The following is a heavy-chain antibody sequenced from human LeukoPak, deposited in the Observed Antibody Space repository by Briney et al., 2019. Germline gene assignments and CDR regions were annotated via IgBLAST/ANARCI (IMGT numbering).Heavy chain of an antibody. Sequence: GGSLRLSCAASGFTFSSYAMSWVRQAPGKGLEWVSAISGSGGSTYYADSVKGRFTISRDNSKNTLYLQMNSLRAEDTALYYCAKGSHGKVVVAATPTHFDYWGQGTLVTVSS. D-gene: IGHD2-15*01. CDR1: GFTFSSYA. CDR3: AKGSHGKVVVAATPTHFDY. J-gene: IGHJ4*02. V-gene: IGHV3-23*01. CDR2: ISGSGGST.